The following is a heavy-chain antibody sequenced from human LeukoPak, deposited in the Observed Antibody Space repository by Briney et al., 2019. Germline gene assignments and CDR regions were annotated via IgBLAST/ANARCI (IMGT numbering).Heavy chain of an antibody. V-gene: IGHV1-69*13. J-gene: IGHJ6*02. D-gene: IGHD2-2*01. Sequence: SVKVSCKASGGTFSSYAISWVRQAPGQGLEWMGGIIPIFGTANYAQKFQGRVTITADESPSTAYMELSSLRSEDTAVYYCARSSTRRKTNYYYYGMDVWGQGTTVTVSS. CDR1: GGTFSSYA. CDR3: ARSSTRRKTNYYYYGMDV. CDR2: IIPIFGTA.